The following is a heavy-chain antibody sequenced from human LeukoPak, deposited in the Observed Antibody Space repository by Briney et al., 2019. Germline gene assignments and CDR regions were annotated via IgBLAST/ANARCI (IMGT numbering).Heavy chain of an antibody. CDR3: ARLFGITMVRGGYFDY. D-gene: IGHD3-10*01. CDR2: IYPGDSDT. J-gene: IGHJ4*02. Sequence: GESLQISCKGSGYSFTSYWIGWVRQMPGKGLEWMGIIYPGDSDTRYSPSFQGQVTISADKSISTAYLQWSSLKASGTAMYYCARLFGITMVRGGYFDYWGQGTLVTVSS. V-gene: IGHV5-51*01. CDR1: GYSFTSYW.